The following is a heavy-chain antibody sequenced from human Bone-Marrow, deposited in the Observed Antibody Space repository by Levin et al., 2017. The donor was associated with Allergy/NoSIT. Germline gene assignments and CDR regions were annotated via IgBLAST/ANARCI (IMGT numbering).Heavy chain of an antibody. CDR3: AKDIGLLPRYGMDV. J-gene: IGHJ6*02. V-gene: IGHV3-9*01. D-gene: IGHD3-10*01. CDR1: GFTFDEAA. Sequence: SCVASGFTFDEAAMHWVRQAPGKGLEWLSTISWNSDVIGYADSVKGRFTISRDNARNSLYLQMNSLRAEDTALYYCAKDIGLLPRYGMDVWGQGTTVTVSS. CDR2: ISWNSDVI.